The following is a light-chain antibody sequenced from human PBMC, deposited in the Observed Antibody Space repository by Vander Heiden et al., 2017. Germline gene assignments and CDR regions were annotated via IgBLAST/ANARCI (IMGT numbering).Light chain of an antibody. CDR2: AAS. CDR1: QSISSY. J-gene: IGKJ3*01. CDR3: QQSYSTPPVT. V-gene: IGKV1-39*01. Sequence: DIQMTQSPSSLSAPVGDRVTITCRASQSISSYLNWYQQKPGKAPKLLIYAASSLQSGVPSRFSGSGSGTDFTLTISSLQPEDVATYYCQQSYSTPPVTFGPGTKVDIK.